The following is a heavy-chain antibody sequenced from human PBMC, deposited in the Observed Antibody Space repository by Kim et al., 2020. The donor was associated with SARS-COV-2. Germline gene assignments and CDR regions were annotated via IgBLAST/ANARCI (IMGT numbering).Heavy chain of an antibody. CDR2: ISGSGGST. V-gene: IGHV3-23*01. J-gene: IGHJ4*02. Sequence: GGSLRLSCAASGFTFSSYAMSWVRQAPGKGLEWVSAISGSGGSTYYADSVKGRFTISRDNSKNTLYLQMNSLRAEDTAVYYCAKEGWVGLLWFGDRRDYWGQGTLVTVSS. CDR1: GFTFSSYA. CDR3: AKEGWVGLLWFGDRRDY. D-gene: IGHD3-10*01.